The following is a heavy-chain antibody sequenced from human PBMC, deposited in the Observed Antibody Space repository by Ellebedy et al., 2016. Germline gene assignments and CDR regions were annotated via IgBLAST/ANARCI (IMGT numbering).Heavy chain of an antibody. CDR3: ARAPDTGYTKRAFDD. Sequence: SETLSLTCAVSGDSISSNVWWSWVRQPPGKGLEWVGEVFHTGRINYNPSLKSRLTISVDKSKNQFSLKLSSVTAADTAFYYCARAPDTGYTKRAFDDWGQGTLVTVSS. CDR2: VFHTGRI. CDR1: GDSISSNVW. J-gene: IGHJ4*02. V-gene: IGHV4-4*02. D-gene: IGHD5-12*01.